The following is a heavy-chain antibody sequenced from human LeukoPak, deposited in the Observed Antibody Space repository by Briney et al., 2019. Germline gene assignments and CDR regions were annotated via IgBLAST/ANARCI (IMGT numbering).Heavy chain of an antibody. CDR1: GGSISSYY. D-gene: IGHD6-19*01. CDR3: AKGGRGMAVPEFDY. Sequence: PSETLSRTCTVSGGSISSYYWSWLRQPAGKGLEWIGRIYSSGSTNYNPSLESRVTMSIDTSKNQFSLKLTSVTAADTAVYYCAKGGRGMAVPEFDYWGQGTLVTVSS. CDR2: IYSSGST. J-gene: IGHJ4*02. V-gene: IGHV4-4*07.